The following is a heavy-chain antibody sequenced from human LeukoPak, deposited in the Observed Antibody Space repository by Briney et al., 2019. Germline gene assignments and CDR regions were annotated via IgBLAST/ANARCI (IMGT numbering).Heavy chain of an antibody. CDR3: AVVGALYYFDY. V-gene: IGHV3-21*06. Sequence: GGSLRLSRAASGFTFGSYSMNWVRQVPGKGLEWVSSISRRGESISYADSVKGRFTISRDNAKSSLYLQMNSLRAEDTAVYYCAVVGALYYFDYWGQGTLVTVSS. CDR2: ISRRGESI. D-gene: IGHD1-26*01. J-gene: IGHJ4*02. CDR1: GFTFGSYS.